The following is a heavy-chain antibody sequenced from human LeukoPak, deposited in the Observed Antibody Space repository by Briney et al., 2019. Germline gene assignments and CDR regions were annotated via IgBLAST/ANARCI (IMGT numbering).Heavy chain of an antibody. J-gene: IGHJ4*02. CDR1: GFTFSNYA. Sequence: GGSLRLSCAASGFTFSNYAMSWVRQAPGKGLEWVAGISGSGGTTYYTESVEGGFTISRDNSKATLYLQMTSLRDDDPAIYYCAKSWSCVQYNDWLCYFDYWGQGTLVTVSS. CDR2: ISGSGGTT. CDR3: AKSWSCVQYNDWLCYFDY. V-gene: IGHV3-23*01. D-gene: IGHD3-9*01.